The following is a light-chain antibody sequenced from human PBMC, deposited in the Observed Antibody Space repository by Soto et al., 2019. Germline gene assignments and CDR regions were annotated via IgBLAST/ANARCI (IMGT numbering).Light chain of an antibody. CDR1: SSNSGAGYD. V-gene: IGLV1-40*01. CDR3: QSYDSSLSGTVV. CDR2: GNS. J-gene: IGLJ2*01. Sequence: QPVLTQPPSVSGSPGQTVNISCTGSSSNSGAGYDGHWYQQLPGTAPKLLIYGNSNRPSGVLDRFSGSRSGTSASLAITGLQAEDEADYYGQSYDSSLSGTVVFGGGTKLTVL.